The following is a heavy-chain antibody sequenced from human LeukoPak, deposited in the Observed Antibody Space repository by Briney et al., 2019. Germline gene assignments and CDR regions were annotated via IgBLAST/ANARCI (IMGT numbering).Heavy chain of an antibody. J-gene: IGHJ5*02. CDR2: IYTSGST. CDR1: GGSISSGSYY. CDR3: AREEWFDP. V-gene: IGHV4-61*02. Sequence: SETLSLTCTVSGGSISSGSYYWSWIRQPAGKGLEWIGRIYTSGSTNYNPSLKSRVTISVDTSKNQFSLKLSSVTAADTAVYYCAREEWFDPWGQGTLVTVSS.